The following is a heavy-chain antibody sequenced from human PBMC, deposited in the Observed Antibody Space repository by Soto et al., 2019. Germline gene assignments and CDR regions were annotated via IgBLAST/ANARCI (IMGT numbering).Heavy chain of an antibody. Sequence: PGGSLRLSGAAAGFTFSSYGMHWDSQAPGKGLEYVSAISSNGGSTYYADSVKGRFTISRDNSKNTLYLQMGSLRAEDMAVYYCARGRDGYNSLDYWGQGTLVTVSS. CDR2: ISSNGGST. CDR3: ARGRDGYNSLDY. J-gene: IGHJ4*02. CDR1: GFTFSSYG. V-gene: IGHV3-64*02. D-gene: IGHD5-12*01.